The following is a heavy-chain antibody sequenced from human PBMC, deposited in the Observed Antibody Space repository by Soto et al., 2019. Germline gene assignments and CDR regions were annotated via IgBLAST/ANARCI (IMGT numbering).Heavy chain of an antibody. V-gene: IGHV3-74*01. D-gene: IGHD6-13*01. Sequence: PGGSLRLSCAASGFTFSSYWMHWVRQAPGKGLVWVSRINSDGSSTSYADSVKGRFTISRDNAKNTLYLQMNSLRAEDTAVYYCARGSEPHPGIAAAGYDYWGQGTLLTVSS. CDR3: ARGSEPHPGIAAAGYDY. J-gene: IGHJ4*02. CDR2: INSDGSST. CDR1: GFTFSSYW.